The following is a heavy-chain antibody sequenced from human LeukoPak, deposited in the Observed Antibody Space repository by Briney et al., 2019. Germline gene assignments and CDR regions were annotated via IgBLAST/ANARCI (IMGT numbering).Heavy chain of an antibody. Sequence: PGGSLSLSCAASGFSFNSYAMYWVRQAPGKGLEWVAVISYDGSSKNYADSVRGRFTISRDNSKNTLDLQMNSLRAEDTAVYYCARVIRYYDSSGFHDYFDYGGQGTLVTVSS. V-gene: IGHV3-30*04. CDR3: ARVIRYYDSSGFHDYFDY. D-gene: IGHD3-22*01. J-gene: IGHJ4*02. CDR2: ISYDGSSK. CDR1: GFSFNSYA.